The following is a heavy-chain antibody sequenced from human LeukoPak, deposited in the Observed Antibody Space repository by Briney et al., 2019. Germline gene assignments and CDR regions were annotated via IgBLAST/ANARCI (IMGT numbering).Heavy chain of an antibody. D-gene: IGHD2-8*01. CDR1: GFFFSTYW. J-gene: IGHJ4*02. CDR2: IKQDGSEK. V-gene: IGHV3-7*01. Sequence: PGGSLRLSCAASGFFFSTYWMSWVRQAPGKGLEWVANIKQDGSEKYYVESVKGRFTISRDNAKNSLYLQMNSLRAEDTAVYYCAREGYYKVDYWGQGTLVTVSS. CDR3: AREGYYKVDY.